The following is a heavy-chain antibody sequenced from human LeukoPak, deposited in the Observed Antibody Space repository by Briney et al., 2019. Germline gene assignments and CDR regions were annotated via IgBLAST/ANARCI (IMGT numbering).Heavy chain of an antibody. CDR1: GFTFSSYA. V-gene: IGHV3-23*01. CDR2: ISGSGGTT. Sequence: PGGSLRLSCAASGFTFSSYAMSWVRQAPGKGLEWVSSISGSGGTTYYADSVKGRFTISRDNSKNTLYLQMNSLRAEDTAVYYCAKDSKLWFAAWDYWGQGTPVTVSS. CDR3: AKDSKLWFAAWDY. J-gene: IGHJ4*02. D-gene: IGHD3-10*01.